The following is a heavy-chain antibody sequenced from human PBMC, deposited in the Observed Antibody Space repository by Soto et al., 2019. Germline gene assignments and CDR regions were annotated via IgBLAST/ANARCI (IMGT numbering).Heavy chain of an antibody. V-gene: IGHV1-69*06. CDR1: GSTFINFA. D-gene: IGHD1-26*01. J-gene: IGHJ4*02. CDR3: ARAIKRWEVNYYFDF. CDR2: IVVDSNTA. Sequence: QVVLLQSGAEVKAPGSSVRVSCQVSGSTFINFAFSWVRQAPGNGPEWMGGIVVDSNTAEYSQRFQDRVTITADTSSKTLYMELGSLTFEDTAVYYCARAIKRWEVNYYFDFWGQGTLVTVSS.